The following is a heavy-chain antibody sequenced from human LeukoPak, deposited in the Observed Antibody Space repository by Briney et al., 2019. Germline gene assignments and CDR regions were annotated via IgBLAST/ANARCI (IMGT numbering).Heavy chain of an antibody. J-gene: IGHJ6*03. D-gene: IGHD1-26*01. CDR1: GGSISSYY. CDR3: ASVGVSGSYYYYYYMDV. Sequence: SETLSLTCTVSGGSISSYYWSWIRQPPGKGLEWIGYIYYSGSTNYNPSLKSRVTISVDTSKNQFSLKLSSVTAADTAVYYCASVGVSGSYYYYYYMDVWGKGTTVTVSS. V-gene: IGHV4-59*01. CDR2: IYYSGST.